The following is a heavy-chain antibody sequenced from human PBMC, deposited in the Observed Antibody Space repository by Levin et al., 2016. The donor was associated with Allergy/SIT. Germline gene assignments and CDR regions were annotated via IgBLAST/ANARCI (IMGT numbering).Heavy chain of an antibody. CDR1: GGSISSYY. D-gene: IGHD5-18*01. CDR3: ARVQLWSTWAFDI. CDR2: IYYGGST. Sequence: SETLSLTCTVSGGSISSYYWSWIRQPPGKGLEWIGYIYYGGSTNYNPSLKSRVTISVDTSKNQFSLKLSSVTAADTAVYYCARVQLWSTWAFDIWGQGTMVTVSS. J-gene: IGHJ3*02. V-gene: IGHV4-59*01.